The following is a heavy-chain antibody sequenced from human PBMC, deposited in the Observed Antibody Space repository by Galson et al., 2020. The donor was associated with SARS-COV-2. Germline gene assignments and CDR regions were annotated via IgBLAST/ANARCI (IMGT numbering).Heavy chain of an antibody. CDR3: ARDRPGSGWYKPLDY. Sequence: SETLSLSCTVSGGSIRGYYWSWIRQPAGKRLEWIGRIDTSGSTNYNPSLKSRVSMSVDTSMNQVSLRLNSVAAADTALYYCARDRPGSGWYKPLDYWGQGALVTVSS. J-gene: IGHJ4*02. CDR2: IDTSGST. CDR1: GGSIRGYY. D-gene: IGHD6-19*01. V-gene: IGHV4-4*07.